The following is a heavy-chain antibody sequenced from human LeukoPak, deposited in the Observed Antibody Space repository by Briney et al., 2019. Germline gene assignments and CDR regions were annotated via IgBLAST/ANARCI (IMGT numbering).Heavy chain of an antibody. CDR2: IWYDGSNK. CDR1: GFTFGSYG. D-gene: IGHD6-19*01. J-gene: IGHJ4*02. V-gene: IGHV3-33*01. Sequence: GGSLRLSXAASGFTFGSYGMHWVRQPPGKGLEWVAVIWYDGSNKYYADSVKGRFTISRDNSKNTLYLQMNSLRAEDTAVYYCARVSEKYSSGWYYFDYWGQGTLVTVSS. CDR3: ARVSEKYSSGWYYFDY.